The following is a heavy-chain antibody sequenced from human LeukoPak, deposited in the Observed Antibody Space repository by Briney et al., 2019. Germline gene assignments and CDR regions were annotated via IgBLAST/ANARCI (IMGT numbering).Heavy chain of an antibody. CDR1: GFTSSDYY. CDR3: ARGRGRSGYFGLDV. Sequence: GGSLRLSCAVSGFTSSDYYMSWVRQAPGKGLESTSYIGFSDSTIYYADSVKGRFTISRDNAKSSLYLQMNSLRAEDTGTYYCARGRGRSGYFGLDVWGQGTTVTVSS. CDR2: IGFSDSTI. V-gene: IGHV3-11*04. J-gene: IGHJ6*02.